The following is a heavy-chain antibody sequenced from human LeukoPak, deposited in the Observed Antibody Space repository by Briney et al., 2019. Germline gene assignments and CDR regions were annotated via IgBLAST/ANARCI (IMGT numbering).Heavy chain of an antibody. Sequence: ASVKVSCKTSGYTFTGYYMHWVRQAPGQGLEWMGWINPSSGGTYYAQKFEGRVTLTRDTSISTAYMELSRLRSDDTAVYYCARLVQQLGIGWFDPWGQGTLVTVSS. J-gene: IGHJ5*02. D-gene: IGHD6-6*01. CDR3: ARLVQQLGIGWFDP. V-gene: IGHV1-2*02. CDR2: INPSSGGT. CDR1: GYTFTGYY.